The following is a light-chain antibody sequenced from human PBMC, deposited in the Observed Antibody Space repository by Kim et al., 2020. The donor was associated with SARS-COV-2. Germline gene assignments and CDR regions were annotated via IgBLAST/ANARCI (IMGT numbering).Light chain of an antibody. J-gene: IGKJ2*01. CDR2: GAS. Sequence: LSPGERATLSCRASQSVSSGYLAWYQQKPGQAPRLLIYGASSRASGIPDRFSGSGPGTDFTLTISRLEPEDFAVYYCQQYGGSPYTFGQGTKLEI. V-gene: IGKV3-20*01. CDR1: QSVSSGY. CDR3: QQYGGSPYT.